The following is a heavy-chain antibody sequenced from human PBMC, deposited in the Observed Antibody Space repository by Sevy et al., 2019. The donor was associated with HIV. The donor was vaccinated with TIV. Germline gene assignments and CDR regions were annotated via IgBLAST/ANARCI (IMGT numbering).Heavy chain of an antibody. CDR1: GFTFNDYA. CDR2: INWNSGRI. J-gene: IGHJ4*02. CDR3: AKGRYSGDFVYFDY. V-gene: IGHV3-9*01. Sequence: GGSLRLSCAASGFTFNDYAMHWVRQAPGRGLEWVSGINWNSGRIDYADSVRGRFTISRDNAKNSLYLQMNSLRAEDTAFYFCAKGRYSGDFVYFDYWGQGTLVTVSS. D-gene: IGHD1-26*01.